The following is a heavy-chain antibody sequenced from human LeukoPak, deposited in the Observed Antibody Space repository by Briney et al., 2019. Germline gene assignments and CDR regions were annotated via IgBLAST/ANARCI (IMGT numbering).Heavy chain of an antibody. Sequence: GRSLRLSCAASGFTFSSYGMHWVRQAPGKGLEWVAVISYDGSNKYYADSVKGRFTISRDNSKNTLYLQMNSLRADDTAVYYCARDKAVTTELTQYFQHWGQGTLVTVSS. CDR2: ISYDGSNK. V-gene: IGHV3-30*03. J-gene: IGHJ1*01. CDR3: ARDKAVTTELTQYFQH. CDR1: GFTFSSYG. D-gene: IGHD4-11*01.